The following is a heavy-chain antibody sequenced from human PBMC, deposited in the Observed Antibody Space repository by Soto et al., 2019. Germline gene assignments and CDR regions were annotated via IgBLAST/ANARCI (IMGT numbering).Heavy chain of an antibody. CDR3: ARTIGPWDTAGYYYYGMDV. CDR1: GYSLTIYW. J-gene: IGHJ6*02. Sequence: PGESLKISCKGSGYSLTIYWIGWVRQMPGKGLEWMGIIYPGDSDTRYSPSFQGQVTISADKSISTAYLQWSSLKASDTAMYYCARTIGPWDTAGYYYYGMDVWGQGTLVTVSS. V-gene: IGHV5-51*01. D-gene: IGHD5-18*01. CDR2: IYPGDSDT.